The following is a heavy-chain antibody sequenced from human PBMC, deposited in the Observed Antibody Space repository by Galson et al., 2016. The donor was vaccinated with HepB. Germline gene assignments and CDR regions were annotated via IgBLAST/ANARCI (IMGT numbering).Heavy chain of an antibody. J-gene: IGHJ4*02. CDR3: ARVRDMKAVGGGDF. CDR2: ISSIGRTI. V-gene: IGHV3-48*02. Sequence: SLRLSCAASGFTFSSYSMIWVRRAPGKGLEWVSYISSIGRTIYYADSVKGRLTVSRDNAKNSLYLQMDSLRDEDTAWFYCARVRDMKAVGGGDFWGQGTLVTVSS. D-gene: IGHD6-19*01. CDR1: GFTFSSYS.